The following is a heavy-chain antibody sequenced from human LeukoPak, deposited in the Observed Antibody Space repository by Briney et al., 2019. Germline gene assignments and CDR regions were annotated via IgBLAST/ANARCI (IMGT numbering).Heavy chain of an antibody. J-gene: IGHJ3*02. Sequence: GRSLRLSCVASGFTFSSYWMHWVRQAPGKGLAWVSRINIEGTTTNHADSVTGRFTISRDNAKNTLYLQMNSLRAEDTAVYYCVRGGLEPFDIWGQGTMVTVSS. CDR3: VRGGLEPFDI. D-gene: IGHD1-1*01. CDR1: GFTFSSYW. CDR2: INIEGTTT. V-gene: IGHV3-74*01.